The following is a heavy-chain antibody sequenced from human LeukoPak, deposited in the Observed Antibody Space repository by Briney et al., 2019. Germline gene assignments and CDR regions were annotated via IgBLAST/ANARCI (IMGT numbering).Heavy chain of an antibody. CDR3: ASAERKINDFWSGYYLGNWFDP. J-gene: IGHJ5*02. V-gene: IGHV1-69*06. CDR2: IIPIFGTA. CDR1: GGTFSSYA. Sequence: ASVKVSCKASGGTFSSYAISWVRQAPGQGLEWMGGIIPIFGTANYAQKFQGRVTITADKPTSTAYMELSSLRSEDTAVYYCASAERKINDFWSGYYLGNWFDPWGQGTLVTVSS. D-gene: IGHD3-3*01.